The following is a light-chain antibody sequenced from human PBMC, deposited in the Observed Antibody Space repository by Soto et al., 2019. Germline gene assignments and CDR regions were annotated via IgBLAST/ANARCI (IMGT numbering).Light chain of an antibody. CDR2: DVS. J-gene: IGLJ1*01. Sequence: QSVLTQPASVSGPPGLSIAISCTGTSSDVGGYNSVSWYQQHPGKAPKLMIYDVSNRPSGVSNRFSGSKSGNTASLTISGLQAEDEGDYYCSSYTTGGSYVFGTGTKVTVL. V-gene: IGLV2-14*01. CDR3: SSYTTGGSYV. CDR1: SSDVGGYNS.